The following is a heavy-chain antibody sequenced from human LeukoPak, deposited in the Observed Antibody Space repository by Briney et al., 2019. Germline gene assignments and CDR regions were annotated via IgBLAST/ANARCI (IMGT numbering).Heavy chain of an antibody. CDR1: GFTFSSYG. V-gene: IGHV3-30*18. CDR2: ISYDGSNK. J-gene: IGHJ3*02. Sequence: HPGGSLRLSCAASGFTFSSYGMHWVRQAPGKGLEWVAVISYDGSNKYYADSVKGQFTISRDNSKNTLYLQMNSLRAEDTAVYYCAKIASNNGAFDIWGQGTMVTVSS. CDR3: AKIASNNGAFDI. D-gene: IGHD1/OR15-1a*01.